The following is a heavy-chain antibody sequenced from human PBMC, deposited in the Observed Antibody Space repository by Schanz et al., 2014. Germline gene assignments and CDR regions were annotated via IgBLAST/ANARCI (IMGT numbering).Heavy chain of an antibody. CDR3: ARDGGELVRGVIEGVNHYYYGMDV. V-gene: IGHV1-69*08. Sequence: QVQLVQSGAEVKKPGSSVKVSCKASGGTFSSYTISWVRQAPGQGLEWMGRIISILGIPNYAQKFQGRVTFTADKSTSTAYMELSSLKSEDTAVYYCARDGGELVRGVIEGVNHYYYGMDVWGQGTTVTVSS. D-gene: IGHD3-10*01. CDR1: GGTFSSYT. J-gene: IGHJ6*02. CDR2: IISILGIP.